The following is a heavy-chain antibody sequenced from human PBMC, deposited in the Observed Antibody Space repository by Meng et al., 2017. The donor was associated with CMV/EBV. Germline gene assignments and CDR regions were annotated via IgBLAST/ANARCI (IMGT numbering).Heavy chain of an antibody. CDR3: ARDRDDFWSGRYFDY. Sequence: SETLSLTCTVSGGSISSYYWSWIRQPPGKGLEWIGYIYYSGGTNYNPSLKSRVTISVDTSKNQFSLKLSSVTAADTAVYYCARDRDDFWSGRYFDYWGQGTLVTVSS. D-gene: IGHD3-3*01. CDR1: GGSISSYY. J-gene: IGHJ4*02. V-gene: IGHV4-59*01. CDR2: IYYSGGT.